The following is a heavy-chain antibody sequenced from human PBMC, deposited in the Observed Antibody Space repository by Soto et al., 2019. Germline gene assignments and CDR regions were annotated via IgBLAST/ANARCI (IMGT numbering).Heavy chain of an antibody. D-gene: IGHD6-13*01. J-gene: IGHJ5*01. V-gene: IGHV3-23*01. CDR2: ITFTGVST. CDR1: GLPFSSFA. CDR3: AKGWQGFDT. Sequence: GGSLRLSCAASGLPFSSFAMSWVRQAPGKGLEWVSTITFTGVSTYYVDSVKGRFTISRDNSKNTLYLQMNSLRAEDTAIYYCAKGWQGFDTWGHGTLVTVSS.